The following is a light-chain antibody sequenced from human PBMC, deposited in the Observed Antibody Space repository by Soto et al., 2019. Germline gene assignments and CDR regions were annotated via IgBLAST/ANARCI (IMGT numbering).Light chain of an antibody. V-gene: IGLV9-49*01. J-gene: IGLJ1*01. CDR2: VGTGGIVG. CDR3: GADHGSGSNFVYV. CDR1: SGYSNYK. Sequence: QSVMTQPPFASASLGASVTLTCTLSSGYSNYKVDWYQQRPGKGPRFVMRVGTGGIVGSKGDGIPDRFSVLGSGLNRYLTIKNIQEEDESDYHCGADHGSGSNFVYVFGTGTKLTVL.